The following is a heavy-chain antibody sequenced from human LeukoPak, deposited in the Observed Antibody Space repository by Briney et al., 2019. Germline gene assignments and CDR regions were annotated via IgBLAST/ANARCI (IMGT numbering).Heavy chain of an antibody. J-gene: IGHJ4*02. CDR2: IIPIFGTA. V-gene: IGHV1-69*05. D-gene: IGHD6-6*01. CDR1: GGTFSSYA. Sequence: GASVKVSCKXSGGTFSSYAISWVRQAPGQGLEWMGRIIPIFGTANYAQKFQGRATITTDESTSTAYMELSSLRSEDTAVYYCARDGQLAFDYWGQGTLVTVSS. CDR3: ARDGQLAFDY.